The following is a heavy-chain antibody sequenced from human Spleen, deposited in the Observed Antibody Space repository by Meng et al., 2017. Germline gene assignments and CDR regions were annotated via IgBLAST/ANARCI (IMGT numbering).Heavy chain of an antibody. CDR3: ARDPGYGTKNFDY. CDR1: GDSVSSNSAA. Sequence: SQTLSLTCAISGDSVSSNSAAWNWIRQSPSRGLEWLGRTYYRAKRYNDYAVSVKSRITINPDTYKNQFSLQLNSVTPEDTAVYYCARDPGYGTKNFDYWGQGTLVTVSS. V-gene: IGHV6-1*01. CDR2: TYYRAKRYN. D-gene: IGHD2-8*01. J-gene: IGHJ4*02.